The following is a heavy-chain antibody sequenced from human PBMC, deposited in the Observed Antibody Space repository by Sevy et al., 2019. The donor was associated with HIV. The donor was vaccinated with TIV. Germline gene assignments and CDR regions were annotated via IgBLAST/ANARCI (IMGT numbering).Heavy chain of an antibody. CDR1: GFTFSSYS. J-gene: IGHJ4*02. Sequence: GGSPRLSCAASGFTFSSYSMNWVRQAPGKGLEWVSSISSSSSYIYYADSVKGRFTISRDNAKNSLYLQMNSLRAEDTAVYYCAREGGSPPTKFDYWGQGTLVTVSS. CDR2: ISSSSSYI. D-gene: IGHD2-15*01. V-gene: IGHV3-21*01. CDR3: AREGGSPPTKFDY.